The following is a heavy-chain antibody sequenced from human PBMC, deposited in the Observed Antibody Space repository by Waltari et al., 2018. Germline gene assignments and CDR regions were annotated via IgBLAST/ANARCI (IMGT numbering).Heavy chain of an antibody. CDR3: AKDSVAMPTFFDY. Sequence: QVQLVESGGGVVQPGGSLRLSCAASGFTFSSDGMHWVRQAPGKGLEWVAFIRYDGSNKYYADSVKGRFTISRDNSKNTLYLQMNSLRAEDTAVYYCAKDSVAMPTFFDYWGQGTLVTVSS. CDR1: GFTFSSDG. D-gene: IGHD2-2*01. CDR2: IRYDGSNK. J-gene: IGHJ4*02. V-gene: IGHV3-30*02.